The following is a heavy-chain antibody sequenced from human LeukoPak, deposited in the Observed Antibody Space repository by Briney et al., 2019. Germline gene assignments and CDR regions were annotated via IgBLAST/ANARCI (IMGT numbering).Heavy chain of an antibody. CDR3: ARGGKDRYGSSDY. J-gene: IGHJ4*02. CDR1: GYSFTNYW. CDR2: IHPGDSDT. Sequence: GESLKISCKGSGYSFTNYWIGWVRQMPGKGLEWMGIIHPGDSDTRYSPSFQGQVTMSVDESITTAYLQWSSLKASDSAMYYCARGGKDRYGSSDYWGQGTLVTVSS. D-gene: IGHD4-17*01. V-gene: IGHV5-51*01.